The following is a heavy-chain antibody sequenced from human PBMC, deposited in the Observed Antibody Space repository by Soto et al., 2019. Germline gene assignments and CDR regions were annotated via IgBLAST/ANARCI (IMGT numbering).Heavy chain of an antibody. Sequence: SETLSLTCAVYGGSFSGYYWSWIRQPPGKGLEWIGEINHSGSTNYNPSLKSRVTISVDTSKNQFSLKLSSVTAADTAVYYCARGRYYNYMDVWGKGTTVTVSS. CDR2: INHSGST. CDR3: ARGRYYNYMDV. J-gene: IGHJ6*03. CDR1: GGSFSGYY. V-gene: IGHV4-34*01.